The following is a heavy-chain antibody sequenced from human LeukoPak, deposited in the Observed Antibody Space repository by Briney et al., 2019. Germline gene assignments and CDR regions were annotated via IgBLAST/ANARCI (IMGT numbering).Heavy chain of an antibody. V-gene: IGHV4-59*12. D-gene: IGHD2-21*02. Sequence: SETLSLTCTVSGGSISSYYWSWIRQPPGKGLEWIGYIYYSGITYYSPSLKSRVTISVDTSKNQLSLKLRSVTAADTAVYYCARVGDDSYSYYFDSWGQGTLVTVSS. CDR1: GGSISSYY. CDR3: ARVGDDSYSYYFDS. CDR2: IYYSGIT. J-gene: IGHJ4*02.